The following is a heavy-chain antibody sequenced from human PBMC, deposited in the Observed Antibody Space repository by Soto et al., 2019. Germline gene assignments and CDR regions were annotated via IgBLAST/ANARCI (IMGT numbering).Heavy chain of an antibody. CDR1: GCNFSNYW. J-gene: IGHJ4*02. D-gene: IGHD6-19*01. CDR2: IKQDGSAK. V-gene: IGHV3-7*01. CDR3: ATWLKTSGWYVLLEGSFDY. Sequence: PGGSLRLSCAASGCNFSNYWMSWVRQAPGKGLEWVANIKQDGSAKYYVDSVKGRFTISRDNAKNSLYLQMNSLRADDTAVYYCATWLKTSGWYVLLEGSFDYWGQGTLVTVSS.